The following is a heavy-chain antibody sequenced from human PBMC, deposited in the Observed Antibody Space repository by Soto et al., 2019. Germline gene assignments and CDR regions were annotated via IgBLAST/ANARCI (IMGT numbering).Heavy chain of an antibody. CDR1: GFTFSSYG. CDR3: AKDSGIAAAGD. CDR2: ISYDGSNK. D-gene: IGHD6-13*01. J-gene: IGHJ4*02. V-gene: IGHV3-30*18. Sequence: QVQLVESGGGVVQPGRSLRLSCAASGFTFSSYGMHWVRQAPGKGLEWVAVISYDGSNKYYADSVKGRFTISRGNSKNTLYLQMNSLRAEDTAVYYCAKDSGIAAAGDWGQGTLVTVSS.